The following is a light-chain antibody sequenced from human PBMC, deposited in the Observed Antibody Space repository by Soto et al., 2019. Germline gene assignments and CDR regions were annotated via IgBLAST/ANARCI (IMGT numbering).Light chain of an antibody. Sequence: ALTQPASVSGSPGQSITISCTGTSSDVGKYNLVSWYQHHPGKAPKLILYDVTQWPSGASNRFSGSKSGNTASLTIYGLRAEAEADYYCSSYAGTTTFYVFGTGTKVTAL. CDR1: SSDVGKYNL. CDR3: SSYAGTTTFYV. V-gene: IGLV2-23*02. J-gene: IGLJ1*01. CDR2: DVT.